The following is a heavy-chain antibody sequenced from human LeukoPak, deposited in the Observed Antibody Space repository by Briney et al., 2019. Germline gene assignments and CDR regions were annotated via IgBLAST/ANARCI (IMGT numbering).Heavy chain of an antibody. Sequence: PGGSLRLSCAASGFTFSSYSMNWVRQAPGKGLEWVSYISSSSSTIYYADSVKGRFTISRDNAKNSLYLQMNSLRDEDTAVYYCAREPLYYDSSGVGYFDYWGQGTLVTVSS. V-gene: IGHV3-48*02. J-gene: IGHJ4*02. CDR2: ISSSSSTI. D-gene: IGHD3-22*01. CDR3: AREPLYYDSSGVGYFDY. CDR1: GFTFSSYS.